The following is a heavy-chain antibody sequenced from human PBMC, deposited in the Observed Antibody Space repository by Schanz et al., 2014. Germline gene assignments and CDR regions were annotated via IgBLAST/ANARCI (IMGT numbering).Heavy chain of an antibody. CDR2: ISGSGGNT. CDR1: GFTFRGYA. Sequence: EVQLLESGGGLVQPGGSLRLSCAASGFTFRGYAMSWVRQAPGRGLEWVSIISGSGGNTYYADAVRGRFTISRDNSKTTVYLQMNSLRAEDTAVYYCARDLPRTFLFDYWGQGTLVTVSS. V-gene: IGHV3-23*01. J-gene: IGHJ4*02. CDR3: ARDLPRTFLFDY.